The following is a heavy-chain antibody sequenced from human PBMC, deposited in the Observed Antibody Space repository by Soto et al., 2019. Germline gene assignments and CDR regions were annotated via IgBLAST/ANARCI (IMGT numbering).Heavy chain of an antibody. CDR1: RGTFSSYA. CDR3: AGSLVPREDYYYGMDV. V-gene: IGHV1-69*13. J-gene: IGHJ6*02. D-gene: IGHD6-13*01. CDR2: IIPIFGTA. Sequence: GTSVKVSCKASRGTFSSYAISWVRQAPGQGLEWMGGIIPIFGTANYAQKFQGRVTITADESTSTDYMELSSLRSEDTAVYYCAGSLVPREDYYYGMDVWGQGTTVTVSS.